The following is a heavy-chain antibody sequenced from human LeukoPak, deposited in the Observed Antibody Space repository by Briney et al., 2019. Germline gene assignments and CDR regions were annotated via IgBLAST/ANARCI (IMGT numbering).Heavy chain of an antibody. J-gene: IGHJ5*02. D-gene: IGHD4-17*01. CDR2: IIPILGIA. CDR3: AITVTTGFAP. Sequence: ASVKVSCKASGGTFSSYAISWVRQAPGQGLEWMGRIIPILGIANYAQKFQGRVTITADKSTSTAYMELSSLGSEDTAVYYCAITVTTGFAPWGQGTLVTVSS. V-gene: IGHV1-69*04. CDR1: GGTFSSYA.